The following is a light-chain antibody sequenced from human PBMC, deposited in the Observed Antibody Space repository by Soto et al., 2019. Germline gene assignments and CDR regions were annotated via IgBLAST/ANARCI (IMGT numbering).Light chain of an antibody. CDR2: EVS. CDR1: SRDVGNYNL. CDR3: CSYAGSSTYVV. J-gene: IGLJ2*01. Sequence: QSALTQSASVSGSPGQSITISCTGSSRDVGNYNLVSWYQQHPGKAPKLMIYEVSKRPSGVANRFSGSKSGNTAYLTISGLQAEDEADYYCCSYAGSSTYVVFGGGTKLTVL. V-gene: IGLV2-23*02.